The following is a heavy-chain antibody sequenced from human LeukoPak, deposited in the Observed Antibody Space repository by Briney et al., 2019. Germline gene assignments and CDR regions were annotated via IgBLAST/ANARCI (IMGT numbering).Heavy chain of an antibody. CDR2: IYYSGST. CDR3: ARAVGSSWQFDY. D-gene: IGHD6-13*01. V-gene: IGHV4-31*03. Sequence: SQTLSLTCTVSGGSISSGGYYWSWIRQHPGKGLEWIGYIYYSGSTYYNPSLKSRVTISVDTSKNQFSLKLSSVTTADTAVYYCARAVGSSWQFDYWGQGTLVTVSS. J-gene: IGHJ4*02. CDR1: GGSISSGGYY.